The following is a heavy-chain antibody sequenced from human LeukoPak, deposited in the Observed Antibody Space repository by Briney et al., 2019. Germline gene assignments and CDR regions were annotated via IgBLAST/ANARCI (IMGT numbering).Heavy chain of an antibody. D-gene: IGHD3-9*01. CDR3: AKDHWLVAPFDRSWGDYFDY. Sequence: PGGSLRLSCAASGFTFSSYGMHWVRQAPGKGLEWVAFIRYDGSNKYYADSVKGRFTISRDNSKNTLYLQMNSLRAEDTAVYYCAKDHWLVAPFDRSWGDYFDYWGQGTLVTVSS. V-gene: IGHV3-30*02. CDR1: GFTFSSYG. CDR2: IRYDGSNK. J-gene: IGHJ4*02.